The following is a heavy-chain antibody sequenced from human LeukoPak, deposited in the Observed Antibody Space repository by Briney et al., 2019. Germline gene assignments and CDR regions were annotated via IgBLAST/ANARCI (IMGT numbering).Heavy chain of an antibody. CDR1: GGSISSSSHY. CDR2: IYYTGST. CDR3: ARLITMIRGLILEKWFDP. Sequence: SETLSLTCTVSGGSISSSSHYWAWIRQPPGKGLEWIANIYYTGSTYYNPSLKSRITISVDTSKNQFSLNLTSVTAADTAVYYCARLITMIRGLILEKWFDPWGQGTLVTVSS. V-gene: IGHV4-39*01. D-gene: IGHD3-10*01. J-gene: IGHJ5*02.